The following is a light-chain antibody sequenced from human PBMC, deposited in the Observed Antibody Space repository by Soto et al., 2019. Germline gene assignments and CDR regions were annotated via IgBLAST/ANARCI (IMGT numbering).Light chain of an antibody. Sequence: QPVLTQPPSASGTPGQRVTISCSGSSSNIGSNYVYCYQQLPGTAPKLLIYRNNQRPSGVPDRFSGSKSGTSASLAISGLRSEDEADYYCAAWDDSLSGPVFGGGTKVTVL. J-gene: IGLJ2*01. CDR1: SSNIGSNY. CDR2: RNN. CDR3: AAWDDSLSGPV. V-gene: IGLV1-47*01.